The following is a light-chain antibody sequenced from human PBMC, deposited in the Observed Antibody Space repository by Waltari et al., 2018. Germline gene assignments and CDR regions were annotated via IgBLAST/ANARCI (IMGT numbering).Light chain of an antibody. CDR3: QQYGSSPRT. J-gene: IGKJ1*01. CDR1: QSISSGS. Sequence: EIVLMQSPGTLSLSPGERATLSCGASQSISSGSLAWYQQKPGQAPRLLIYGATSRATGIPDRFSGSGSGTDFTLTISRLEPEDFAVYYCQQYGSSPRTFGQGTKVEIK. CDR2: GAT. V-gene: IGKV3-20*01.